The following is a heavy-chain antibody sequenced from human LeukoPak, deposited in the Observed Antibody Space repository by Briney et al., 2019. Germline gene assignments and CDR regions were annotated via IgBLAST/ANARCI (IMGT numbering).Heavy chain of an antibody. V-gene: IGHV1-2*02. D-gene: IGHD3-10*01. CDR2: INPNSGGT. CDR1: GYTFTDYY. J-gene: IGHJ4*02. Sequence: ASVKVSCKASGYTFTDYYMHWVRQAPGQGLEWMGWINPNSGGTNYAQKFQGRVTMTRDTSISTAYMELSGLRSDDTAVYYCARNDGSGSPHFDYWGQGTLVTVSS. CDR3: ARNDGSGSPHFDY.